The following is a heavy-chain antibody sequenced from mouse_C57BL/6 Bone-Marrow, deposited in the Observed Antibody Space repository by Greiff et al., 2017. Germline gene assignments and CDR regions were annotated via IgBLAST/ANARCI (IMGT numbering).Heavy chain of an antibody. J-gene: IGHJ3*01. CDR2: FYPGDGDT. CDR3: ARGYDYDVGFAY. D-gene: IGHD2-4*01. Sequence: VKVVESGPELVKPGASVKISCKASGYAFSTSRMNWVKQRPGKGLEWIGQFYPGDGDTNYNGKFKGKATLTAEKSSSTAYMQLSSLTSEDSAVYYCARGYDYDVGFAYWGQGTLVTVSA. CDR1: GYAFSTSR. V-gene: IGHV1-82*01.